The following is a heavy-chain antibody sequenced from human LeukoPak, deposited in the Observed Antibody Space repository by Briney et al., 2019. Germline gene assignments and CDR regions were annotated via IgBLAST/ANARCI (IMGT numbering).Heavy chain of an antibody. J-gene: IGHJ4*02. CDR3: ARDEGYGFDY. CDR1: GFTFSSYE. D-gene: IGHD6-13*01. V-gene: IGHV3-48*03. Sequence: PGGSLRLSCAASGFTFSSYEMNWVRQAPGKGLEWVSYISSSGSTIYYADSVKGRFAISRDNAKNSLYLQMNSLRAEDTAVYYCARDEGYGFDYWGQGTLVTVSS. CDR2: ISSSGSTI.